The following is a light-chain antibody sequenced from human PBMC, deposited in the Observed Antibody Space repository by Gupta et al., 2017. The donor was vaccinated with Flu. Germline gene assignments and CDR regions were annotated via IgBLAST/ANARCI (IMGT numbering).Light chain of an antibody. J-gene: IGLJ1*01. V-gene: IGLV3-19*01. Sequence: SSELTQDPAVSVALVQTVRITCQGDSLRSYYASWYQQKPGQAPVLVIYGKNNRPSGIPNRFSGSSSGNTASLTITGAQAEDEADYYCNSRDSSGNHLNVFGTGTKVTVL. CDR2: GKN. CDR1: SLRSYY. CDR3: NSRDSSGNHLNV.